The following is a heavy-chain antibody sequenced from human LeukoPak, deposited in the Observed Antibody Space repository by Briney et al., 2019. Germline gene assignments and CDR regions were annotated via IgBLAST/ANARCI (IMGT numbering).Heavy chain of an antibody. V-gene: IGHV3-23*01. Sequence: PGGSLRLSCAASGFTFSTYAMSWVRQAPGKGLEWVSATDGSGGSTYYADSVKGRFTISRDKSKNTLYLQMNSLRAEDTAVYYCARASGYNQLGDLDYWGQGTQVTVSS. CDR3: ARASGYNQLGDLDY. CDR1: GFTFSTYA. D-gene: IGHD6-25*01. J-gene: IGHJ4*02. CDR2: TDGSGGST.